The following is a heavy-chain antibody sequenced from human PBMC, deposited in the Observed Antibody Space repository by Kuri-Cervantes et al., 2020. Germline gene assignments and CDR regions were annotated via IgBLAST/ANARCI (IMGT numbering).Heavy chain of an antibody. CDR2: ISYDGSNK. Sequence: GGSLRLSCAASGFTFSSYAMHWVRQAPGKGLEWVAVISYDGSNKYYADSVKGRFTISRDNSMNTLYLQMNSLRAEDTAVYYCAMVGVVRGARADGMDVWGQGTTVTVSS. CDR1: GFTFSSYA. V-gene: IGHV3-30-3*01. CDR3: AMVGVVRGARADGMDV. D-gene: IGHD3-10*01. J-gene: IGHJ6*02.